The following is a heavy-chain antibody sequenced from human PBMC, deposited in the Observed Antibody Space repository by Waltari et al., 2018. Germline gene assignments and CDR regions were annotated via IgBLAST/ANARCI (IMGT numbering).Heavy chain of an antibody. Sequence: QVQLVEAGGGVVQPXRSLRLSCAPXGFIFXRYGMXWVRQXPGKGLGWVAEIWYDGRNKYDEDSVKGXFTSSRDKVKNTXFLXMNXLXGXDTAVYYXXXDRLXFDYGIGGSGXKYGMDVXGQGTTVTVXS. J-gene: IGHJ6*02. CDR2: IWYDGRNK. CDR1: GFIFXRYG. V-gene: IGHV3-33*01. D-gene: IGHD2-15*01. CDR3: XXDRLXFDYGIGGSGXKYGMDV.